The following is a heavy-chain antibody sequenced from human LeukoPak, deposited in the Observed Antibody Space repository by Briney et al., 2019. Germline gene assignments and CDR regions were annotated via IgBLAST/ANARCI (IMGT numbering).Heavy chain of an antibody. CDR2: IKNDGSDK. V-gene: IGHV3-7*01. D-gene: IGHD5-12*01. CDR1: GFSFSAAW. J-gene: IGHJ4*02. CDR3: VNLGYSD. Sequence: PGGSLRLSCEASGFSFSAAWMTWVRQAPEKGLEWVATIKNDGSDKYYVDSVKGRFTLSRDNAKNLVYLQMSSLRVEDTAVYYCVNLGYSDGGQGTLVTVSS.